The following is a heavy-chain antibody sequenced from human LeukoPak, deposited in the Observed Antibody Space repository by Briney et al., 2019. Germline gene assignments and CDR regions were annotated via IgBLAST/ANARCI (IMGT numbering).Heavy chain of an antibody. V-gene: IGHV3-7*05. CDR3: AREVF. CDR2: INQDGSEK. Sequence: PGGSLRLSCAASGFTFGSFWMSWVRQAPGKGLEWVANINQDGSEKFFVDSVKGRFTISRDNARNSLYLQMNSLRAEDTAVYYCAREVFWGQGTMVTVSS. CDR1: GFTFGSFW. J-gene: IGHJ3*01.